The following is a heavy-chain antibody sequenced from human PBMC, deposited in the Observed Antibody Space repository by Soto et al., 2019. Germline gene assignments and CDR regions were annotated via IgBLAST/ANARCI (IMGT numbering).Heavy chain of an antibody. D-gene: IGHD6-13*01. CDR1: GFTFSSYG. V-gene: IGHV3-33*01. CDR2: IWYDGSNK. CDR3: ARDAAAGDMMNLAIDY. J-gene: IGHJ4*02. Sequence: GGSLRLSCAASGFTFSSYGMHWVRQAPGKGLEWVAVIWYDGSNKYYADSVKGRFTISRDNSKYTLYLQMNSLRAEDTAVYYCARDAAAGDMMNLAIDYWGQGTLVTVSS.